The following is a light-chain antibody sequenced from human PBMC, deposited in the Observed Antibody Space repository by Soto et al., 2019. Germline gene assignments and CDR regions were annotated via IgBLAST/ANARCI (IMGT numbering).Light chain of an antibody. CDR1: QSVSSN. CDR2: GAS. V-gene: IGKV3-15*01. CDR3: QQYNNWLIT. J-gene: IGKJ5*01. Sequence: EIVMTHSPAALSVSHLEGASRSFMASQSVSSNLAWYQQKPGQAPRLLIYGASTRATGIPARFSGSGSGTEFTLTISSLQSEDFAVYYCQQYNNWLITCGQGTRRAIK.